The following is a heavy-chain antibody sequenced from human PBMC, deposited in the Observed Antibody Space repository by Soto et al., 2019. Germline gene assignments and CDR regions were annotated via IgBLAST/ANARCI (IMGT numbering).Heavy chain of an antibody. CDR1: GGSLSNYG. D-gene: IGHD3-22*01. Sequence: QVQLVQSGAEVKKPGSSVKVSCKASGGSLSNYGISWVRQAPGQGLEWMGGIIPVFGTANYAQKFQGRVTITADESTSIVYMGVNILKSEDTAVYYCARGDVTMIVVTTYYGMDVRGEGTTVTVSS. J-gene: IGHJ6*01. CDR3: ARGDVTMIVVTTYYGMDV. CDR2: IIPVFGTA. V-gene: IGHV1-69*12.